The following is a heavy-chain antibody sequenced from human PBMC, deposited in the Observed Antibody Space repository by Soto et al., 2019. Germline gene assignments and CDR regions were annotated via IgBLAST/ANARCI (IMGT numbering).Heavy chain of an antibody. Sequence: QVQLVQSGAEVKKPGASVKVSCKASGYTFTGYYMHWVRQAPGQGLEWMGWINPNSGGTNYAQKFQGWVTMTRDTSISTAYMELSRLRSDDTAVYYCARDRRDSSGWYQYYYYYYGMDVWGQGTTVTVSS. J-gene: IGHJ6*02. CDR2: INPNSGGT. CDR3: ARDRRDSSGWYQYYYYYYGMDV. CDR1: GYTFTGYY. D-gene: IGHD6-19*01. V-gene: IGHV1-2*04.